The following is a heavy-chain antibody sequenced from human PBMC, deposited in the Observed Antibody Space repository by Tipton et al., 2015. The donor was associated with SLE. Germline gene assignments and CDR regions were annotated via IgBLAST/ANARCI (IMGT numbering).Heavy chain of an antibody. V-gene: IGHV4-34*01. D-gene: IGHD6-13*01. J-gene: IGHJ6*03. CDR1: GGSFSGYY. CDR2: INHSGST. Sequence: TLSLTCAVYGGSFSGYYWSWIRQPPGKGLEWIGEINHSGSTNYNPSLKSRVTISVDTSKNQFSLKLSSVTAADTAAYYCARLEAAAFPNRYYYYYCMDVWGKGTTVTVSS. CDR3: ARLEAAAFPNRYYYYYCMDV.